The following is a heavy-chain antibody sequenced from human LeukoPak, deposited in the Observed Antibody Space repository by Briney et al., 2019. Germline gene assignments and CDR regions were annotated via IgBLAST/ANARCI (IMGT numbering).Heavy chain of an antibody. CDR1: GFTFSSYA. CDR3: AKGYTWNNIRLLDY. D-gene: IGHD1/OR15-1a*01. CDR2: ISASGGST. J-gene: IGHJ4*02. Sequence: GGSLRLSCAASGFTFSSYAMSWVRQAPGKGLEWVSAISASGGSTYYADSVKGRFTISRGNSKNTPYLQMNSLRAEDTAVYYCAKGYTWNNIRLLDYWGQGTLVTVSS. V-gene: IGHV3-23*01.